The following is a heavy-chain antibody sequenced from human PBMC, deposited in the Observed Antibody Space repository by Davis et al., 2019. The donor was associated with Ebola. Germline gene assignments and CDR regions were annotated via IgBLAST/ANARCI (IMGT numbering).Heavy chain of an antibody. V-gene: IGHV1-18*01. CDR3: ARAPSVAAALNYYGMDV. CDR2: ISAYNGNT. Sequence: AASVKVSCKASGYTFTSYGITWVRQAPGQGLDWMGWISAYNGNTNYAQKLQGRVTMTTDTSTSTAYMELRSLRSDDTAVYYCARAPSVAAALNYYGMDVWGQGTTVTVSS. J-gene: IGHJ6*02. D-gene: IGHD6-13*01. CDR1: GYTFTSYG.